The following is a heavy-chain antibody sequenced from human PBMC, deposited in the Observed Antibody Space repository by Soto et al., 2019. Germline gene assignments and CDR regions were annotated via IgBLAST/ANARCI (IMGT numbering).Heavy chain of an antibody. D-gene: IGHD4-17*01. CDR3: ARSFHDYGDYGGYYYYYMDV. V-gene: IGHV4-39*01. CDR1: GGSISSSSYY. Sequence: SLTCTVSGGSISSSSYYWGWIRQPPGKGLEWIGSIYYSGSTYYNPSLKSRVTISVDTSKNQFSLKLSSVTAADTAVYYCARSFHDYGDYGGYYYYYMDVWGKGTTVTVSS. CDR2: IYYSGST. J-gene: IGHJ6*03.